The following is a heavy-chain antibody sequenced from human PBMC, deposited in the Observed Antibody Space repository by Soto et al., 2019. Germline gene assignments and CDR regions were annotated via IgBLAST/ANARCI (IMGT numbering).Heavy chain of an antibody. CDR2: IGTLHDT. V-gene: IGHV3-13*01. CDR1: GFTFSAYD. Sequence: EVQLVESGGGLVQPGGSLRLSCAASGFTFSAYDMHWVRQPTGKGLEWVSAIGTLHDTYYPDSVKGRFTLSRENAKNSLYLQMNSPTTGDTAVYYCARQASYWHGGGGWFDPWGQGTLVTVSS. D-gene: IGHD2-8*02. J-gene: IGHJ5*02. CDR3: ARQASYWHGGGGWFDP.